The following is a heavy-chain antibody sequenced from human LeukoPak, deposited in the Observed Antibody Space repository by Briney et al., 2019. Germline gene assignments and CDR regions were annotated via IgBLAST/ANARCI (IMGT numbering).Heavy chain of an antibody. D-gene: IGHD3-22*01. CDR3: ARMDYYDSSGYSPFDY. J-gene: IGHJ4*02. CDR2: ISYDGSNK. V-gene: IGHV3-30-3*01. Sequence: PGRSLRLSCAASGFTFSSYAVHWVRQAPGKGLGWVAVISYDGSNKYYADSVKGRFTISRDNSKNTLYLQMNSLRAEDTAVYYCARMDYYDSSGYSPFDYWGQGILVTVSS. CDR1: GFTFSSYA.